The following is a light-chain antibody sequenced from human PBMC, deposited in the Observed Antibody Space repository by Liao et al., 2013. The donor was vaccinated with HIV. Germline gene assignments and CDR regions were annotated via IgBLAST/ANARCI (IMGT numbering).Light chain of an antibody. CDR1: NIGSGG. V-gene: IGLV3-21*01. J-gene: IGLJ2*01. CDR3: QSWDSATVL. Sequence: SYELTQPPSVSVAPGKTARITCGGNNIGSGGVHWYQQRPGQAPVLVIYYASDRPSGIPERFSGSHSGSTATLTISGAQAMDEAHYYCQSWDSATVLFGGGTKLTVL. CDR2: YAS.